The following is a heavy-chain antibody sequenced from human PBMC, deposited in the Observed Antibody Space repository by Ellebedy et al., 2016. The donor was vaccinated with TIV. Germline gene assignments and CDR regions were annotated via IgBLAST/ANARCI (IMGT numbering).Heavy chain of an antibody. J-gene: IGHJ6*02. D-gene: IGHD4/OR15-4a*01. Sequence: ASVKVSCKASGYTFTNYGISWVRQAPGQGLEWMGWISAYTGETRYSQKYQGRVTLTTDTSTTTAYMELRSLRSDDTAVYYCARVLRATSGMDVWGQGTTVIVS. CDR2: ISAYTGET. CDR3: ARVLRATSGMDV. CDR1: GYTFTNYG. V-gene: IGHV1-18*01.